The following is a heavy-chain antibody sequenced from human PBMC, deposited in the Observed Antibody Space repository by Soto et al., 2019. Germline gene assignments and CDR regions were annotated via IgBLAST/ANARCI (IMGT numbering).Heavy chain of an antibody. D-gene: IGHD5-18*01. J-gene: IGHJ3*02. CDR2: IKQDGTEK. CDR1: GFTFSRYW. Sequence: GGSLRLSCAASGFTFSRYWMNWVRQAPGKGLEWVANIKQDGTEKNYVDSVKGRFTISRDNARKSLYLQMDSLRAEDTAVHFCARGDTPMTTGMDSFDIWGQGTMVTVSS. V-gene: IGHV3-7*01. CDR3: ARGDTPMTTGMDSFDI.